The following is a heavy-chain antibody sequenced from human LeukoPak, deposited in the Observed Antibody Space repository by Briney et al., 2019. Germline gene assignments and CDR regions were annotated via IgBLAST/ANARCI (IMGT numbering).Heavy chain of an antibody. V-gene: IGHV1-2*02. D-gene: IGHD3-10*01. CDR3: ARSGSVSYYRRGRFDY. Sequence: ASVKVSCKASGYTFTGYYMHWVRQAPGQGLEWMGWINPNSGGTNYAQKFQGRVTMTRDTSISTAYMELSRLRSDDTAVYYCARSGSVSYYRRGRFDYWGQGTLVTVSS. J-gene: IGHJ4*02. CDR2: INPNSGGT. CDR1: GYTFTGYY.